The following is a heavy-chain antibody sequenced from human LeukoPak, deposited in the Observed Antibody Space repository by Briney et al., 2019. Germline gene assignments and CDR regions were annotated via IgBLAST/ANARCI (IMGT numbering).Heavy chain of an antibody. CDR2: ISSSSSYI. J-gene: IGHJ4*02. V-gene: IGHV3-21*01. CDR3: ARSGEYSSYYFDY. Sequence: GGSLRLSCAASGFTFSSHSMNWVRQAPGKGLEWVSSISSSSSYIYYADSVKGRFTISRDNAKNSLYLQMNSLRAEDTAVYYCARSGEYSSYYFDYWGQGTLVTVSS. CDR1: GFTFSSHS. D-gene: IGHD3-10*01.